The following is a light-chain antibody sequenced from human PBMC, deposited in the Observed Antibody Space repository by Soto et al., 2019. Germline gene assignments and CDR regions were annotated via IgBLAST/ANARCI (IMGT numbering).Light chain of an antibody. CDR1: QSVSSSY. V-gene: IGKV3-20*01. CDR2: DAS. CDR3: QQYGSSSYT. J-gene: IGKJ2*01. Sequence: EIVLTQSPGTLSLSPGERATLSCRASQSVSSSYLAWYQQKPGQAPRLLIYDASSRATGIPDRFSGSGSGTDFTITISRLGPEDFAVYYCQQYGSSSYTFGQGTKLEIK.